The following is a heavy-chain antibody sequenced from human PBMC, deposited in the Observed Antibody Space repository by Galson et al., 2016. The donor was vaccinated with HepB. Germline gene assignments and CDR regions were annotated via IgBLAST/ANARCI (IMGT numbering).Heavy chain of an antibody. Sequence: SLRLSCAASGFTFSSYWMHWVRQAPGKGLVWVSHINGDGRTTSYADSVKGRFTISRDNAKNTLFLQMNSLRAEDTAVYYCARGVVVTDLGYFDYWGQGTLVTVSS. J-gene: IGHJ4*02. D-gene: IGHD2-21*02. V-gene: IGHV3-74*01. CDR3: ARGVVVTDLGYFDY. CDR2: INGDGRTT. CDR1: GFTFSSYW.